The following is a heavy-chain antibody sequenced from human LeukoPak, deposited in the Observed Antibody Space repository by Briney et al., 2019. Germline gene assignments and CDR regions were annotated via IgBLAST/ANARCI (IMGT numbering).Heavy chain of an antibody. D-gene: IGHD2-21*02. CDR1: GVSISSDGYY. CDR2: IYNSCST. J-gene: IGHJ4*02. Sequence: SETLSLTCTVSGVSISSDGYYWTWLRPHPGLGLEWIVYIYNSCSTNYNPSLESRVTLSVDASENQFSLKLSSVTAADTAVYYCARGGRKYFAGDCYTVDFWGQGTLVTVSS. V-gene: IGHV4-31*03. CDR3: ARGGRKYFAGDCYTVDF.